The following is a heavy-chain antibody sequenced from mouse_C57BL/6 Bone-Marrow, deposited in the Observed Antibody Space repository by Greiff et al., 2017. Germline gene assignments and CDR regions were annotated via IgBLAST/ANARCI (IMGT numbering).Heavy chain of an antibody. CDR3: TTYYYGSPAWCAY. D-gene: IGHD1-1*01. Sequence: VQLQQSGAELVRPGASVKLSCTASGFNIKDDYMHWVKQRPEQGLEWIGWIDPENGDTEYASKFQGKATITADTSSNTAYLQLSSLTSEDTAVYYCTTYYYGSPAWCAYWGQGTLVTVSA. CDR2: IDPENGDT. CDR1: GFNIKDDY. V-gene: IGHV14-4*01. J-gene: IGHJ3*01.